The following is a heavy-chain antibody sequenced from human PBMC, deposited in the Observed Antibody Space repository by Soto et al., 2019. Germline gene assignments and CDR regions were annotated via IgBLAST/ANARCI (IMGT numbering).Heavy chain of an antibody. CDR3: ARARAARPNNWFDP. Sequence: WIRQSPSRGLEWLGRTYYRSKWYNDYALSVKSRITINPDTSKDQFSLQLNSVTPEDTAMYYCARARAARPNNWFDPWGQGTLVTVSS. V-gene: IGHV6-1*01. D-gene: IGHD6-6*01. J-gene: IGHJ5*02. CDR2: TYYRSKWYN.